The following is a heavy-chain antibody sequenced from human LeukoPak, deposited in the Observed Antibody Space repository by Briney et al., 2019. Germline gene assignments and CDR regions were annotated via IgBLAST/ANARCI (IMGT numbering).Heavy chain of an antibody. CDR3: ARPSTGRVTYYDFWSGYYDI. J-gene: IGHJ3*02. Sequence: PGGSLRLSCAASGFTFSRYAMHWVRQAPGKGLEWVTFISYDGKNKYYTDSVKGRFTISRDNSKNTLFLQMNSLRSEDTAVYYCARPSTGRVTYYDFWSGYYDIWGQGTMVTVSS. V-gene: IGHV3-30*04. CDR1: GFTFSRYA. CDR2: ISYDGKNK. D-gene: IGHD3-3*01.